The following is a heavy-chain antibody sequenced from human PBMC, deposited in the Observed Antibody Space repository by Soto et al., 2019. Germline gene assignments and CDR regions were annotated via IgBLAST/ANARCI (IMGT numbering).Heavy chain of an antibody. CDR3: ARRLYGDYSVGYFVY. CDR2: IDPSDSET. CDR1: GYSFTSYW. D-gene: IGHD4-17*01. J-gene: IGHJ4*02. Sequence: GESLKISCRGSGYSFTSYWISWLRQMPGKGLEWMGRIDPSDSETNYSPSFQGHVTISADKSIPPAYLQWNSLKASDSAMYFCARRLYGDYSVGYFVYLGQGTLVNVSS. V-gene: IGHV5-10-1*01.